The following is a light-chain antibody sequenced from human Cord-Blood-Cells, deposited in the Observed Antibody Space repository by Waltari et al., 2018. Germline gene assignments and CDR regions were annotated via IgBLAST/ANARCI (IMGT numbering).Light chain of an antibody. CDR1: NPRSYN. CDR2: GKN. J-gene: IGLJ3*02. CDR3: NSRDSSGNHPNWV. V-gene: IGLV3-19*01. Sequence: SSGRTKAPAGSLALGRTFGITVQGANPRSYNASGYPQKPGQAPVLVIYGKNNRPSGIPDRFSGSSSGNTASLTITGAQAEDEADYYCNSRDSSGNHPNWVFGGGTKLTVL.